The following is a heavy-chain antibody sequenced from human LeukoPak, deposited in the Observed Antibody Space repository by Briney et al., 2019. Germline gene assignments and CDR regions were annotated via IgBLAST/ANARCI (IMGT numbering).Heavy chain of an antibody. CDR3: AKVTTVTNYYYYMDV. J-gene: IGHJ6*03. CDR1: GFTFSSYA. V-gene: IGHV3-23*01. D-gene: IGHD4-17*01. CDR2: ISGSGGNT. Sequence: GGSLRLSCAASGFTFSSYATSWVRQAPGKGLEWVSAISGSGGNTYYADSVKGRFTISRDNSKNTLYVQMNSLRAEDTAVYYCAKVTTVTNYYYYMDVWGKGTTVTVSS.